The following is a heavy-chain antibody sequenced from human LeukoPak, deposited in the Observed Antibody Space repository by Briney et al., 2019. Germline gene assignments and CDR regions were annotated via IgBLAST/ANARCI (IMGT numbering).Heavy chain of an antibody. CDR1: GYTFKTYN. D-gene: IGHD3-10*01. V-gene: IGHV1-18*01. CDR3: AFRGVIPNYFDY. J-gene: IGHJ4*02. Sequence: ASVNVSYKASGYTFKTYNFIWVRQAAGQGLEWMGRISAYNGDTNYAQKFQGRVAMTADTLTRTGYMELTSLRPDDSAVYYCAFRGVIPNYFDYWGQGSLVTVSS. CDR2: ISAYNGDT.